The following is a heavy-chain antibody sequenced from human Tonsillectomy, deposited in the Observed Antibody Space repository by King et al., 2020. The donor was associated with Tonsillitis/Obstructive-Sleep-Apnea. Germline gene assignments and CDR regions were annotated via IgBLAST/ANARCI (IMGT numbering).Heavy chain of an antibody. CDR1: GFTFSTYA. CDR2: ISYDGSRK. CDR3: ARGDIVVIPAATHFDY. D-gene: IGHD2-2*01. J-gene: IGHJ4*02. V-gene: IGHV3-30*04. Sequence: VQLVESGGGVVQPGRSLRLSCAASGFTFSTYAMHWVRQAPGKGLEWEAVISYDGSRKHNADSVKGRFTISRDNSKNTLYLQMNSLRAEDTAVYYCARGDIVVIPAATHFDYWGQGTLVTVSS.